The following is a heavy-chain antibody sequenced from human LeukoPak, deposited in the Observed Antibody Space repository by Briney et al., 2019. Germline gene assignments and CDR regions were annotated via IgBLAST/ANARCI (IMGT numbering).Heavy chain of an antibody. V-gene: IGHV1-8*01. CDR2: MNPNSGNT. D-gene: IGHD2-2*02. CDR1: GYTFTSYD. Sequence: VASVKVSCKASGYTFTSYDINWVRQATGQGLEWMGWMNPNSGNTGYAQKFQGRVTMTRNTSISTAYMELSSLRSEDTAVYYCARVGFRYCSSTSCYNYYYYGMDVWGQGTTVTVSS. CDR3: ARVGFRYCSSTSCYNYYYYGMDV. J-gene: IGHJ6*02.